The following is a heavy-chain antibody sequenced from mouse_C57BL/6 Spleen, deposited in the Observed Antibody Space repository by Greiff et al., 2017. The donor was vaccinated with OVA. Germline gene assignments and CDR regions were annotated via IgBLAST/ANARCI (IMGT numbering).Heavy chain of an antibody. CDR1: GFTFSDYY. D-gene: IGHD4-1*01. CDR3: ARHDWDVYFDV. CDR2: ISNGGGST. J-gene: IGHJ1*03. Sequence: EVKLMESGGGLVQPGGSLKLSCAASGFTFSDYYMYWVRQTPEKRLEWVAYISNGGGSTYYPDTVKGRFTISRDNAKNTLYLQMSRLKSEDTAMYYCARHDWDVYFDVWGTGTTVTVSS. V-gene: IGHV5-12*01.